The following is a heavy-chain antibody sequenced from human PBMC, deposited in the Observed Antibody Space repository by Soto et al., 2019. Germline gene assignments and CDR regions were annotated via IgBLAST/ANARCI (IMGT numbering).Heavy chain of an antibody. Sequence: ASVKVSCKASGYTFTGYYMHWVRQAPGQGLEWMGWINPNSGGTNYAQKFQGWVTMTRDTSISTAYMELSRLRSDDTAVYYCAREGYSSTKNWFDPWGQGTLVTVSS. CDR2: INPNSGGT. CDR3: AREGYSSTKNWFDP. J-gene: IGHJ5*02. CDR1: GYTFTGYY. V-gene: IGHV1-2*04. D-gene: IGHD6-13*01.